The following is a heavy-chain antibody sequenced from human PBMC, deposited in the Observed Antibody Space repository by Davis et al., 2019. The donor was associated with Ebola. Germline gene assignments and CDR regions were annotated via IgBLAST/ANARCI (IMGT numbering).Heavy chain of an antibody. V-gene: IGHV4-59*08. CDR3: ARQERGSSWSGGAFDI. J-gene: IGHJ3*02. Sequence: PSETLSLTCTVSGVSISRHYWSWIRQPPGKGLEWIGYIYYSGSTNYNPSLKSRVTISVDTSKNQFSLKLSSVTAADTAVYYCARQERGSSWSGGAFDIWGQGTMVTVSS. CDR2: IYYSGST. D-gene: IGHD6-13*01. CDR1: GVSISRHY.